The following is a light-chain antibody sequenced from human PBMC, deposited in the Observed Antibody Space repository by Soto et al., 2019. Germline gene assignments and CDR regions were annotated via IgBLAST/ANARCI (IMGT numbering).Light chain of an antibody. Sequence: DIQMTQSPSTLSASVRDRVTITCRASQSISSWLAWYQQKPGKAPKLLIYKASSLESGVPSTFSGSGSGTEFTLTISSLQTDDFATYYCQQYNSYSRAFGQGTKVESK. CDR3: QQYNSYSRA. CDR2: KAS. V-gene: IGKV1-5*03. J-gene: IGKJ1*01. CDR1: QSISSW.